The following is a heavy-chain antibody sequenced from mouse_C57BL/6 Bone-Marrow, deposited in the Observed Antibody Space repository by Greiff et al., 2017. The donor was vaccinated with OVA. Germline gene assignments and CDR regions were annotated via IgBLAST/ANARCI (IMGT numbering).Heavy chain of an antibody. CDR3: TRRVLREAWFAY. CDR1: GYTFTDYE. V-gene: IGHV1-15*01. Sequence: QVQLQQSGAELVRPGASVTLSCKASGYTFTDYEMHWVKQTPVHGLEWIGAIDPETGGTAYNQKFKGKAILTVDKSSSTAYMVLRSLTSEDSAAYYCTRRVLREAWFAYWGQGTLVTVSA. CDR2: IDPETGGT. J-gene: IGHJ3*01. D-gene: IGHD1-1*01.